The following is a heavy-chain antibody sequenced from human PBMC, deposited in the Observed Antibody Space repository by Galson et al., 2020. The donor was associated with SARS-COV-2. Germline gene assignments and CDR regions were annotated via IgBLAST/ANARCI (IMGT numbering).Heavy chain of an antibody. Sequence: TGGSLRLSCAASGFTFDDYAMHWVRQAPGKGLEWVSGISWNSGSIGYADSVKGRFTISRDNAKNSLYLQMNSLRAEDTALYYCAKDLTPVAGSPDYWGQATLVTVSS. CDR1: GFTFDDYA. CDR2: ISWNSGSI. V-gene: IGHV3-9*01. D-gene: IGHD6-19*01. J-gene: IGHJ4*02. CDR3: AKDLTPVAGSPDY.